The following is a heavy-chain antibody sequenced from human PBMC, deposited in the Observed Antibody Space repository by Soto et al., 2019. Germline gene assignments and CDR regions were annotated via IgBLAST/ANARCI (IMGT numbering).Heavy chain of an antibody. Sequence: PGESLKISCKGSGYSFTNYWIAWVRQMPGKGLEYMGIIYPSDSDTRYSPSFQGQVTISADKSINTAYLQWSSQKASDTAMYYCARHGFYGDYSSNYFDPWGQGTLVTVSS. CDR2: IYPSDSDT. CDR1: GYSFTNYW. V-gene: IGHV5-51*01. D-gene: IGHD4-17*01. CDR3: ARHGFYGDYSSNYFDP. J-gene: IGHJ5*02.